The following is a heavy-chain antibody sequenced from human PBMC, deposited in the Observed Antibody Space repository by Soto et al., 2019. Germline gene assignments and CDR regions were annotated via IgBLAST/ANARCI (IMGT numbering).Heavy chain of an antibody. J-gene: IGHJ4*02. CDR1: GFTFSSYA. Sequence: EVQLLESGGGLVQPGGSLRLSCAASGFTFSSYAMRWVRQAPVKGLEWVCAISGSGGSTYYADSVKGRFTISRDNSKNPLYLQMISLRPYDTAVYYFARRGSGSYYDYWGQGTLVTVSS. D-gene: IGHD1-26*01. CDR3: ARRGSGSYYDY. CDR2: ISGSGGST. V-gene: IGHV3-23*01.